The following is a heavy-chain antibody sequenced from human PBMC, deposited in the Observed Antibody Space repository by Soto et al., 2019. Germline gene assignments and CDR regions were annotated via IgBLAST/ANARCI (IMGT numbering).Heavy chain of an antibody. Sequence: SETLSLTCAVSGGSISSSNWWSWVRQPPGKGLEWIGEIYHSGSTNYNPSLKSRVTISVDKSKDQFSLKLSSVTAADTAVYYCAIKVAVAGNWFDPWGQGTLVTVSS. D-gene: IGHD6-19*01. J-gene: IGHJ5*02. CDR2: IYHSGST. CDR3: AIKVAVAGNWFDP. CDR1: GGSISSSNW. V-gene: IGHV4-4*02.